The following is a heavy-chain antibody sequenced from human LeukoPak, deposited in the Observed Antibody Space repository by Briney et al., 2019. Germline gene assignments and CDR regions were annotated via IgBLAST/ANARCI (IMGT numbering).Heavy chain of an antibody. CDR3: ARDRAVKARIGGMDV. Sequence: GGSLRLSCAASGFSFGYYTMKWVRQAPGKGLEWVSSISSTSSYIYYVDSVKGRFTISRDNAKNSLYLQMSSLRAEDTGIYYCARDRAVKARIGGMDVWGQGTTVIVSS. D-gene: IGHD5-24*01. CDR1: GFSFGYYT. V-gene: IGHV3-21*06. CDR2: ISSTSSYI. J-gene: IGHJ6*02.